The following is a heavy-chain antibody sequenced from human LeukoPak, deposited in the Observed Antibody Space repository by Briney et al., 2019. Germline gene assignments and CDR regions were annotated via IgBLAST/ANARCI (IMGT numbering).Heavy chain of an antibody. CDR1: GGSISSYY. Sequence: SETLTLTCTVSGGSISSYYWSWIRQPPGKGLEWIGYIYYSGSTNYNPSLKSRVTISVDTSKNQFSLKLSSVTAADTAVYYCARTIAVAGTSWFDPWGQGTLVTVSS. V-gene: IGHV4-59*08. CDR2: IYYSGST. J-gene: IGHJ5*02. CDR3: ARTIAVAGTSWFDP. D-gene: IGHD6-19*01.